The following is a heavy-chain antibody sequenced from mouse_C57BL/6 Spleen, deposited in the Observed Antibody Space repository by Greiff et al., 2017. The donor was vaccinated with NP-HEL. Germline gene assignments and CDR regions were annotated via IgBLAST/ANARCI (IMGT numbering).Heavy chain of an antibody. CDR1: GYTFTSYW. V-gene: IGHV1-52*01. D-gene: IGHD4-1*01. CDR2: IDPSDSET. Sequence: QVQLQQPGAELVRPGSSVKLSCKASGYTFTSYWMHWVKQRPIQGLEWIGNIDPSDSETHYNQKFKDKATLTVDKSSSTAYMQLSSLTSEDSAVYYCARSRTGFYYFEYWGQGTTLTVSS. J-gene: IGHJ2*01. CDR3: ARSRTGFYYFEY.